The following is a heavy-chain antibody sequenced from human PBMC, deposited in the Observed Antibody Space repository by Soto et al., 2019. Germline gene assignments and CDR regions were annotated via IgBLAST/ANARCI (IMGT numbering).Heavy chain of an antibody. Sequence: SETLSLTCAVSGGSISSINWWSLVRQPPGKGLEWIGEIYHSGSTNYNPSLKSRVTISVDKSKNQFSLKLSSVTAADTAVLYGERLRIYDSSASWGQGKRVPV. J-gene: IGHJ3*02. CDR3: ERLRIYDSSAS. CDR2: IYHSGST. V-gene: IGHV4-4*02. CDR1: GGSISSINW.